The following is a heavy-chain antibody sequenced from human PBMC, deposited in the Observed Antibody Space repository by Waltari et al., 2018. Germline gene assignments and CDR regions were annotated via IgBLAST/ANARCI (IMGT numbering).Heavy chain of an antibody. J-gene: IGHJ6*02. CDR2: SNGDGSTS. CDR1: GFTYSNHW. CDR3: ARLAPKTYRSPVPGRDYYYGLDV. V-gene: IGHV3-74*01. D-gene: IGHD6-13*01. Sequence: EEQLVESGGGLVQPGDSLRLSCAASGFTYSNHWMHWVRQAPRKGLVWVSRSNGDGSTSNYADSGKGRFTISRDNTKKTLYLRMKRLRVEDTAVYYCARLAPKTYRSPVPGRDYYYGLDVWGQGTTVTVSS.